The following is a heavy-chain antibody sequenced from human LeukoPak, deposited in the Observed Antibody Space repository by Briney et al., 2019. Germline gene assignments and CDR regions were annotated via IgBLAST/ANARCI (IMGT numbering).Heavy chain of an antibody. J-gene: IGHJ4*02. D-gene: IGHD3-9*01. CDR2: INGDGRDK. V-gene: IGHV3-7*01. Sequence: PGGSLRLSCAASGFTFSSYWMNWVRQALGKGLEWVANINGDGRDKYYVGSVRGRFTISRDNADNALYLQMNSLRGDDTALYYCARGVDSAIDWWGQGTLVTVSS. CDR3: ARGVDSAIDW. CDR1: GFTFSSYW.